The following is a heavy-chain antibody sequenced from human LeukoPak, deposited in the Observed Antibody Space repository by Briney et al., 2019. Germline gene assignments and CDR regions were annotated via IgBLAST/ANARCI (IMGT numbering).Heavy chain of an antibody. D-gene: IGHD4-17*01. CDR3: ARDLYGDYTLFDY. J-gene: IGHJ4*02. V-gene: IGHV4-39*07. CDR1: GGSISSSSYY. Sequence: PSETLSLTCTVSGGSISSSSYYWGWIRQPPGKGLEWIGSIYYSGSTYYNPSLKSRVTISVDTSKNQFSLKLSSVTAADTAVYYCARDLYGDYTLFDYWGQGTLVTVSS. CDR2: IYYSGST.